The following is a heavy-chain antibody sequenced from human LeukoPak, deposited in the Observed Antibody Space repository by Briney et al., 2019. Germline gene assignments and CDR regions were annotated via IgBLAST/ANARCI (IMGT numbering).Heavy chain of an antibody. V-gene: IGHV3-9*01. CDR1: GFIFDDYA. D-gene: IGHD6-13*01. CDR2: ISWNSGSM. Sequence: PGTSLRLSCAASGFIFDDYAVHWVRQAPGKGLEWVSGISWNSGSMEYADSVKGRFTISRDNAKNSLYLQMNSLRAEDTAVYYCAREIAAGVFDYWGQGTLVTVSS. J-gene: IGHJ4*02. CDR3: AREIAAGVFDY.